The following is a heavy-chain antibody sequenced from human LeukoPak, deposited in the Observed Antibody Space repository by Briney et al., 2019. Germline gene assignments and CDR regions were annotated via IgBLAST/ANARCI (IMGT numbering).Heavy chain of an antibody. J-gene: IGHJ4*02. CDR1: GFTFSSYG. D-gene: IGHD3-22*01. Sequence: GGTLRLSCAASGFTFSSYGMSWVRQAPGKGLEWVSAISGSGGSTYYADSVKGRFTISRDNSKNTLYLQMNSLRAEDTAVYYCAKDPVDYYDSSGYFDYWGQGTLVTVSS. CDR2: ISGSGGST. CDR3: AKDPVDYYDSSGYFDY. V-gene: IGHV3-23*01.